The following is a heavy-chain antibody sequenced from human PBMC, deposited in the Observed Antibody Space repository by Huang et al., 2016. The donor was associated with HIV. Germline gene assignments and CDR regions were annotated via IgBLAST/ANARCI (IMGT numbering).Heavy chain of an antibody. J-gene: IGHJ6*02. D-gene: IGHD1-7*01. V-gene: IGHV3-7*01. CDR2: IKQDEIEK. CDR1: TFRFGAYW. Sequence: GESGGRLVQPGGSIRLSCVGSTFRFGAYWMSWVRQSPGKGLEWVANIKQDEIEKYYVDSVKGRFNISRDNAKKVLFLEMNNVRVEDTATYYCATKTAAMDIWGQGTTVTVS. CDR3: ATKTAAMDI.